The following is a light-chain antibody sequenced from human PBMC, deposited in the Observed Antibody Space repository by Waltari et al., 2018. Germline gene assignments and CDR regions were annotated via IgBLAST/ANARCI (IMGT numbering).Light chain of an antibody. J-gene: IGLJ2*01. CDR2: EVS. Sequence: QSALTQPPSASGSPGQSVTISCTGTSSDVGGHNYVSWYQQHPGKAPKLMIYEVSKRPSGVPDRFSGSKSGNTASLTVSGLQAEDEAEYYCSSYAGSNNVVFGGGTKLTVL. CDR3: SSYAGSNNVV. V-gene: IGLV2-8*01. CDR1: SSDVGGHNY.